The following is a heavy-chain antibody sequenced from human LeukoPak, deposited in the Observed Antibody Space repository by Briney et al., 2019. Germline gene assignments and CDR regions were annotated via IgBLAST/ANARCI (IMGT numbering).Heavy chain of an antibody. CDR1: GFTSTNAW. J-gene: IGHJ4*02. Sequence: PRRTPCLSRAASGFTSTNAWMSSVRQSPGQGLKWVGRIKSKTDAGTTDYAAPVKGRFTISRDDSKNTLYLQMNSLKLEDTAVYFCTTGYCSSTSCYRWGQRTMVTVSS. V-gene: IGHV3-15*01. D-gene: IGHD2-2*01. CDR3: TTGYCSSTSCYR. CDR2: IKSKTDAGTT.